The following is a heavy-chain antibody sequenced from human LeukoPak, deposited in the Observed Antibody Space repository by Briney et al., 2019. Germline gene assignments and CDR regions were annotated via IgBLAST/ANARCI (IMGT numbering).Heavy chain of an antibody. V-gene: IGHV4-59*01. D-gene: IGHD5-12*01. CDR3: ARGSGYDFDY. J-gene: IGHJ4*02. CDR2: IYYSGST. Sequence: PSQTLSLTCTVSGGSISSYYWSWIRQPPGKGLEWIGYIYYSGSTNYNPSLKSRVTISVDTSKNQFSLKLSSVTAADTAAYYCARGSGYDFDYWGQGTLVTVSS. CDR1: GGSISSYY.